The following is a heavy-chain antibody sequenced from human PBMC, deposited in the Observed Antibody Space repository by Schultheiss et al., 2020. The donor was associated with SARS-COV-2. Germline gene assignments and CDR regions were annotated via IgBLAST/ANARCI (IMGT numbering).Heavy chain of an antibody. D-gene: IGHD3-10*01. V-gene: IGHV4-59*01. CDR3: ARSSGRLWFGELSFSFDI. J-gene: IGHJ3*02. CDR2: IYYSGST. CDR1: GGSISSYY. Sequence: TLSLTCTVSGGSISSYYWSWIRQPPGKGLEWIGYIYYSGSTNYNPSLKSRVTISVDTSKNQFSLKLSSVTAADTAVYYCARSSGRLWFGELSFSFDIWGQGTMVTVSS.